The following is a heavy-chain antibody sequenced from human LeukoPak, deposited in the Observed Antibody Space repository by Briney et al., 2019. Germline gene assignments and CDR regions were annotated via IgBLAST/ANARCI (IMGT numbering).Heavy chain of an antibody. J-gene: IGHJ4*02. Sequence: SETLSLTCAVYGGSFSGYYWSWIRQPPGKGLEWIGEINHSGSTNHNPSLKSRVTISVDTSKNQFSLKLSSVTAADTAAYYCARDHITMVRGGTGFDYWGQGTLVTVSS. CDR1: GGSFSGYY. D-gene: IGHD3-10*01. V-gene: IGHV4-34*01. CDR3: ARDHITMVRGGTGFDY. CDR2: INHSGST.